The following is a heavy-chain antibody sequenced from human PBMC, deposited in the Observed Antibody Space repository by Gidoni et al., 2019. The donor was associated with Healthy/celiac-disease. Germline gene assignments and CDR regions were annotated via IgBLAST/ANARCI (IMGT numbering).Heavy chain of an antibody. D-gene: IGHD2-8*01. J-gene: IGHJ6*02. CDR2: INSSGRTI. CDR1: GFTFSDYY. CDR3: ARFSRCPTGGRYCTTLYYGMDV. V-gene: IGHV3-11*01. Sequence: QVQLVESGGGLVKPGGSLRLSCAASGFTFSDYYMSWIRQAPGKGLELVSYINSSGRTIYYADSVKGRFTISRDNAKNSLYLQMNSLRAEDTAVYYCARFSRCPTGGRYCTTLYYGMDVWGQGTTVTVSS.